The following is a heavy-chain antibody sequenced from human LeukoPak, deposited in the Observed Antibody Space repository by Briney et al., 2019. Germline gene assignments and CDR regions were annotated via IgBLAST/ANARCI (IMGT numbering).Heavy chain of an antibody. Sequence: PSETLSLTCTVSGYSISSGYYWGWIRQPPGKGLEWIGSIYHSGSTYYNPSLKSRVTISVDTSKNQFSLKLSSVTAADTAVYYCARGQGDIVVVPAAIDYWGQGTLVTVSS. CDR1: GYSISSGYY. CDR2: IYHSGST. CDR3: ARGQGDIVVVPAAIDY. V-gene: IGHV4-38-2*02. D-gene: IGHD2-2*01. J-gene: IGHJ4*02.